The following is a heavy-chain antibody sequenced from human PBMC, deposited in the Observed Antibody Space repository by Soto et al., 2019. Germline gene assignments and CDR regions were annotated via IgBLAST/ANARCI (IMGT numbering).Heavy chain of an antibody. Sequence: ASVKVSCKASGYTFTSYNINWVRQAPGQGLEWVAGSNSHSGNSDHAQKFQGRLTVTRDTSISTAYMELSSLRSDDTDVYYCVLLGLFDHWGPGTLVTVSS. D-gene: IGHD3-10*01. CDR2: SNSHSGNS. V-gene: IGHV1-8*01. CDR3: VLLGLFDH. J-gene: IGHJ4*02. CDR1: GYTFTSYN.